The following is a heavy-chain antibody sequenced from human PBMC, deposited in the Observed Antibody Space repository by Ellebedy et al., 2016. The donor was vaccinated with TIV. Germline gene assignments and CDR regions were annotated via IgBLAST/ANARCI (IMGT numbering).Heavy chain of an antibody. CDR2: IIPILGIA. V-gene: IGHV1-69*04. CDR3: ARGRDGDYEVHYYYGMDV. D-gene: IGHD4-17*01. Sequence: AASVKVSCKASGGTFSSYAISWVRQAPGQGLEWMGRIIPILGIANYAQKFQGRVTITADKSTSTAYMELSSLRSEDTAVYYCARGRDGDYEVHYYYGMDVWGQGTTVTVSS. CDR1: GGTFSSYA. J-gene: IGHJ6*02.